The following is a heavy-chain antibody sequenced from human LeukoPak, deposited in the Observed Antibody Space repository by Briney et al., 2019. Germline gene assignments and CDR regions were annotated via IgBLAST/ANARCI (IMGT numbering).Heavy chain of an antibody. J-gene: IGHJ4*02. CDR1: GYSFTGYY. Sequence: ASVKVSCKASGYSFTGYYIHWVRQAPGQGLEWTGWISPNSGGTFSAQKFQGRVTMTRDTSISTAYMELSRLRSDDTAVYYCARTWGVGIEYYFDYWGQGTLVTVSS. CDR2: ISPNSGGT. D-gene: IGHD2-21*01. CDR3: ARTWGVGIEYYFDY. V-gene: IGHV1-2*02.